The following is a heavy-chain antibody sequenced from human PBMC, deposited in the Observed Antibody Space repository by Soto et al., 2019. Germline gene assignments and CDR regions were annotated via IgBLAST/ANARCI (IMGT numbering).Heavy chain of an antibody. V-gene: IGHV3-48*01. J-gene: IGHJ3*02. Sequence: PXXTLSLPFTVSGGSISSSSYYWGSIRQPPGKGLEWVSYISSSSSTIYYADSVKGRFTISRDNAKNSLYLQMNSLRAEDTAVYYCARSKLYSWPLVAFDIWGQGTMVTVSS. CDR1: GGSISSSS. CDR3: ARSKLYSWPLVAFDI. D-gene: IGHD5-18*01. CDR2: ISSSSSTI.